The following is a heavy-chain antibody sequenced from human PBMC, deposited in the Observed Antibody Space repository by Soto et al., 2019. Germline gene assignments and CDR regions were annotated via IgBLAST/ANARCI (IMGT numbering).Heavy chain of an antibody. CDR2: SRNKANSYTT. Sequence: GGSLRLSCAASGFTFSDHYMDWVRQAPGKGLEWVGRSRNKANSYTTEYAASVKGRFTVSRDDSQHLLYLQMNSLRAEDTAVYYCARDTKVTTTIDYWGQGTLVTVSS. V-gene: IGHV3-72*01. J-gene: IGHJ4*02. D-gene: IGHD1-1*01. CDR1: GFTFSDHY. CDR3: ARDTKVTTTIDY.